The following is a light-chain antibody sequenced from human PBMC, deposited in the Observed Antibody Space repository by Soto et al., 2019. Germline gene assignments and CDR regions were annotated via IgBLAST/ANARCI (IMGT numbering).Light chain of an antibody. Sequence: QSVLTQPASVSGSPGQSITIACTGTSSDIGTYNSVSWYQQHAGEAPKLLIYELTNRPSGVSNRFSGSKSGNTASLSISGLQAEDEAHYFCSSYRKTTHTLLFGGGTKVTVL. V-gene: IGLV2-14*03. CDR3: SSYRKTTHTLL. J-gene: IGLJ2*01. CDR2: ELT. CDR1: SSDIGTYNS.